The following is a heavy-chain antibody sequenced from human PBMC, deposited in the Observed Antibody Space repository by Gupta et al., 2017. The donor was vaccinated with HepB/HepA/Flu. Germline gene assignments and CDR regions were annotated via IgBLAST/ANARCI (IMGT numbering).Heavy chain of an antibody. J-gene: IGHJ3*02. V-gene: IGHV4-30-2*01. D-gene: IGHD2-21*02. CDR3: ARRTAYCGGDCYLGAFDI. CDR1: GGSISSGGYS. Sequence: QLQLQESGSGLVKPSQTLSLTCAVSGGSISSGGYSWSWIRQPPGKGLEWIGYIYHSGSTYYNPSLKSRVTISVDRSKNQFSLKLSSVTAADTAVYYCARRTAYCGGDCYLGAFDIWGQGTMVTVAS. CDR2: IYHSGST.